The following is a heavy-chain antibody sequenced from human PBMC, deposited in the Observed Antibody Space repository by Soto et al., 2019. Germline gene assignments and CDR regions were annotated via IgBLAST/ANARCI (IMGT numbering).Heavy chain of an antibody. CDR2: SRRSSTLL. D-gene: IGHD3-22*01. Sequence: LRLSCAASEFTFSDYSMNWVRQAPGKGLEWVSSSRRSSTLLYYADSVKGRFTISRDTAKNSLYLQMNSLRAEDTAVYYCAREYYYESNGWLRPFDYWGQGTLVTVSS. J-gene: IGHJ4*02. CDR1: EFTFSDYS. CDR3: AREYYYESNGWLRPFDY. V-gene: IGHV3-21*06.